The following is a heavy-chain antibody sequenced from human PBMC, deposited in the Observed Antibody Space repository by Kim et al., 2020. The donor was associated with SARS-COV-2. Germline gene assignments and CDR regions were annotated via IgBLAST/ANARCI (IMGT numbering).Heavy chain of an antibody. CDR2: ISSSSSYI. V-gene: IGHV3-21*01. CDR3: ARVDRDDTAMVNYYGMDV. D-gene: IGHD5-18*01. Sequence: GGSLRLSCAASGFTFSSYSMNWVRQAPGKGLEWVSSISSSSSYIYYADSVKGRFTISRDNAKNSLYLQMNSLRAEDTAVYYCARVDRDDTAMVNYYGMDVWGQGTTVTVSS. J-gene: IGHJ6*02. CDR1: GFTFSSYS.